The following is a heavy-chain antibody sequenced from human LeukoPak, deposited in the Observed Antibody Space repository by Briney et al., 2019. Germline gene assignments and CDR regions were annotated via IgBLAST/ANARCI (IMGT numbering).Heavy chain of an antibody. J-gene: IGHJ6*03. CDR2: IWDDGSSK. Sequence: GRSLRLSCAASGFTFSSFGMHWVRQARGKGLEWVALIWDDGSSKNYADSVKGRFTISRDNSKNTLYLQTDSLRVDDTAVYYCVRDRDYSAGFPYYYMDVWGTGTTVTVSS. CDR3: VRDRDYSAGFPYYYMDV. V-gene: IGHV3-33*01. CDR1: GFTFSSFG. D-gene: IGHD4-11*01.